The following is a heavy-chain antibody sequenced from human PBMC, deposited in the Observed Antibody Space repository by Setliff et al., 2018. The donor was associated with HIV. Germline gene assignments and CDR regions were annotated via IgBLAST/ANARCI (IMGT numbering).Heavy chain of an antibody. D-gene: IGHD1-26*01. Sequence: SETLSLTCTVSGGSISSGGYYWSWIRQHPGKGLEWIGYIYYSGSTYYNPSLKSRVTISVDTSKNQFSLKLSSVTAADTAVYYCARVSPRPRGAPFDYWGQGTLVTSPQ. CDR3: ARVSPRPRGAPFDY. J-gene: IGHJ4*02. CDR1: GGSISSGGYY. V-gene: IGHV4-31*03. CDR2: IYYSGST.